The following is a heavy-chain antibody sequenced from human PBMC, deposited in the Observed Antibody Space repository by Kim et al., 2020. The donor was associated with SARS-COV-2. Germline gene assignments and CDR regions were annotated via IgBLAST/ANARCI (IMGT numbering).Heavy chain of an antibody. CDR2: IYYSGST. V-gene: IGHV4-39*01. D-gene: IGHD3-22*01. CDR3: ARHDLVTTIVVAEL. Sequence: SETLSITCTVSGGSISSSSYYWGWIRQPPGKGLEWIGSIYYSGSTYYNPSLKSRVTISVDTSKNQFSLKLSSVTAADTAVYYCARHDLVTTIVVAELWGQGTMVTVSS. CDR1: GGSISSSSYY. J-gene: IGHJ3*01.